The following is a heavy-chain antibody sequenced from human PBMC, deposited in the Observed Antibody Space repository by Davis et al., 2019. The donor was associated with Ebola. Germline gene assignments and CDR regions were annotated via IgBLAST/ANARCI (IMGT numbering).Heavy chain of an antibody. D-gene: IGHD3-16*01. J-gene: IGHJ4*02. Sequence: AASVKVPCKASGYTFTTYDITWVRQATGQGLEWMGWMNPHSGNTGYAQKFQGRVTMTRDTSISTAYMELSSLTSEDTAVYYCARDGSLLWGIRYWGQGTLVTVSS. V-gene: IGHV1-8*01. CDR1: GYTFTTYD. CDR3: ARDGSLLWGIRY. CDR2: MNPHSGNT.